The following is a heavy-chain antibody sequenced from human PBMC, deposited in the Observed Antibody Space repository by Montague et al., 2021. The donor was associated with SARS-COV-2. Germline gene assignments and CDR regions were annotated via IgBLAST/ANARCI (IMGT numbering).Heavy chain of an antibody. V-gene: IGHV2-70*04. CDR2: IDWDDDK. CDR1: GLSLSTSGMR. CDR3: ARTYYDILTGRDYGRDV. Sequence: PALVKPTQTLTLTCTFSGLSLSTSGMRVSWIRQPPGKALEWLARIDWDDDKYYSTSLKTRLTISKDTSKNQVVLTMTNMDPVDTATYYCARTYYDILTGRDYGRDVGGEGTTVTVSS. J-gene: IGHJ6*04. D-gene: IGHD3-9*01.